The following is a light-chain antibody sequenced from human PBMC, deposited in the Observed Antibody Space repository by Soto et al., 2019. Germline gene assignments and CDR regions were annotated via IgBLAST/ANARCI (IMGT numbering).Light chain of an antibody. V-gene: IGKV1-39*01. J-gene: IGKJ2*01. Sequence: DIQMTQSPSSLSTSVGDRVTITCRASQGISTYLIWYQQRQGKAPKLLIYAASNLVSGVPSRFSGSGSGTEFTLTISSLQPDDFATYYCQQSYRTPYTFGQGTKLETK. CDR2: AAS. CDR1: QGISTY. CDR3: QQSYRTPYT.